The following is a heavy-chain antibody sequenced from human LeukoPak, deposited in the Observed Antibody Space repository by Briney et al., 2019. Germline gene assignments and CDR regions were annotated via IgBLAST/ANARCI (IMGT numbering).Heavy chain of an antibody. CDR2: IYTSGST. CDR3: ARDTWGYSYGFDAFDI. Sequence: SEALSLTCTVSGGSISSYYWSWIRQPAGKGLEWIGRIYTSGSTNYNPSLKSRVTMSVDTSKNQFSLKLSSVTAADTAVYYCARDTWGYSYGFDAFDIWGQGTMVTVSS. V-gene: IGHV4-4*07. J-gene: IGHJ3*02. D-gene: IGHD5-18*01. CDR1: GGSISSYY.